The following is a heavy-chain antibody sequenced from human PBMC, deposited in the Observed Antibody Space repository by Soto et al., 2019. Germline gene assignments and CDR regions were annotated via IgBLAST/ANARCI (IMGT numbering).Heavy chain of an antibody. D-gene: IGHD3-3*01. CDR1: GFTYSSYW. J-gene: IGHJ4*01. CDR2: IKQDGSEK. CDR3: AMGITILYY. Sequence: EVQLVESGGGLVQPGGSLRLSCAASGFTYSSYWMSWVRQAPGKGLEWVANIKQDGSEKYYVDSVKGRFTISRDNAQNSLYLLMNSLRAEDTAVYCCAMGITILYYWGQGTLVTVSS. V-gene: IGHV3-7*01.